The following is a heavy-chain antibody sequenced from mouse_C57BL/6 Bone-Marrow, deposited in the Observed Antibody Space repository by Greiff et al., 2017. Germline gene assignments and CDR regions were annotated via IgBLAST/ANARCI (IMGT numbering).Heavy chain of an antibody. CDR1: GYSFTDYN. V-gene: IGHV1-39*01. CDR2: INPNYGTT. Sequence: VQLKESGPELVKPGASVQISCKASGYSFTDYNMNWVKQSNGKSLEWIGVINPNYGTTSYNQKFKGKATLTVDQSSSTAYMQLNSLTSEDSAVYYWATSSRFAYWGQGTLVTVSA. CDR3: ATSSRFAY. J-gene: IGHJ3*01.